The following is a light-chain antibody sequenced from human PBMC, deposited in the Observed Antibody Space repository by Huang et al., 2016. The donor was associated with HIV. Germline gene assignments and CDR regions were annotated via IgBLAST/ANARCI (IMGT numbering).Light chain of an antibody. V-gene: IGKV3-11*01. CDR3: QQRSSGVT. J-gene: IGKJ4*01. Sequence: IVLTQSPATLSWYPGEGVTLPCRASQSVGNYIAWYQQHPGQSPRLLIYDTSNRATGTPVRFSGSGSGTDFALTISSLESEDFAVYYCQQRSSGVTFGGGTKVQVK. CDR2: DTS. CDR1: QSVGNY.